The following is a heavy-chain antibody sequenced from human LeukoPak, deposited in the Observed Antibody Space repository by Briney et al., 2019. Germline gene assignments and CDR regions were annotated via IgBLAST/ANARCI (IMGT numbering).Heavy chain of an antibody. D-gene: IGHD3-22*01. Sequence: PGGSLRLSCAASGFTFSSYSMNWVRQAPGKGLEWVSFISTSSSYIYYADSVKGRFTISRDNAKNSLYLEMNSLRAEDTALYYCARSRHSYDSSGFPHYWGQGTLVTVSS. CDR3: ARSRHSYDSSGFPHY. CDR1: GFTFSSYS. CDR2: ISTSSSYI. V-gene: IGHV3-21*04. J-gene: IGHJ4*02.